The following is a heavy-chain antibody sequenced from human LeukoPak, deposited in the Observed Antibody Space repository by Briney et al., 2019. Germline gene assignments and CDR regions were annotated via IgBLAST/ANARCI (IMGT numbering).Heavy chain of an antibody. D-gene: IGHD2-21*01. J-gene: IGHJ2*01. Sequence: PSETLSLTCTVSGASVNSNVSSWTWIRQPAGKGLEWIGHVYSSGNINYNPSLESRLIMSVDTSKNQFSLKLRSVTAADTAVYHCARVLNVVNWYFDLWGRGALVTVSS. V-gene: IGHV4-61*09. CDR1: GASVNSNVSS. CDR3: ARVLNVVNWYFDL. CDR2: VYSSGNI.